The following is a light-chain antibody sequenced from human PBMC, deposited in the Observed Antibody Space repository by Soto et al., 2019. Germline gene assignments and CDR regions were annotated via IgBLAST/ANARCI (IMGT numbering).Light chain of an antibody. Sequence: DIQMTQSPSTLSASVGDRVTITCRASQSISGWLAWYQQKPGKAPKLLIYAASTLQSGVPSRFSGSGSGTEFTLTISSLQPEDFATYYCQQLNSYPPWTFGQGTKVDI. CDR1: QSISGW. CDR2: AAS. CDR3: QQLNSYPPWT. V-gene: IGKV1-5*01. J-gene: IGKJ1*01.